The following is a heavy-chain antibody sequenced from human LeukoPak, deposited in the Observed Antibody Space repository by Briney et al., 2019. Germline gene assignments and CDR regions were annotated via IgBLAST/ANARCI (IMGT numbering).Heavy chain of an antibody. J-gene: IGHJ5*02. V-gene: IGHV3-33*06. Sequence: GGSLRLSCAASGFTFSSYGMNWVRQAPGKGLEWVAVIWYDGSKKYYADYVKGGFTIARDNSKNRLYLQMESLRAEDTAVYYCAKDPYCSGGSCYSSNWFDPWGQGTLVTVSS. CDR2: IWYDGSKK. CDR3: AKDPYCSGGSCYSSNWFDP. D-gene: IGHD2-15*01. CDR1: GFTFSSYG.